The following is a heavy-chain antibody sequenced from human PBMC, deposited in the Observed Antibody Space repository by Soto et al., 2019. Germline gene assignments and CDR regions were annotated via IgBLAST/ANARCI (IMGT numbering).Heavy chain of an antibody. CDR3: AIPPREYYYYGMYF. CDR2: IIPIFGTA. Sequence: GASVKVSCKASGDTFSSYAFSWVRQAPGQGLEWMGGIIPIFGTADYAQRFQGRVTITADESTSTAYMELSSLRSEDTAVYYCAIPPREYYYYGMYFWGQGSSVTGS. D-gene: IGHD2-21*01. J-gene: IGHJ6*02. V-gene: IGHV1-69*13. CDR1: GDTFSSYA.